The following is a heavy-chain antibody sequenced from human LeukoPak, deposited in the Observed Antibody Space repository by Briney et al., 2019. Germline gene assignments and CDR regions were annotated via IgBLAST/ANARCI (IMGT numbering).Heavy chain of an antibody. V-gene: IGHV3-7*01. J-gene: IGHJ6*02. CDR3: ARDPGSGYFL. CDR1: GFTFNSFA. CDR2: IKQDGSET. Sequence: PGGSLRLSCAASGFTFNSFAMTWVRQAPGKGLEWVANIKQDGSETYYVDSVKGRFTISRDNAKNSLYLQMNSLRAEDTAVYYCARDPGSGYFLWGQGTTVTVSS. D-gene: IGHD3-3*01.